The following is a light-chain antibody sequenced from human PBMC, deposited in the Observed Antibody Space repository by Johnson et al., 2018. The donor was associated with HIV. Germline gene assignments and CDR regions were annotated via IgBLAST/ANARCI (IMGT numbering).Light chain of an antibody. CDR1: SSNIGNNY. CDR2: EHN. J-gene: IGLJ1*01. Sequence: QSVLTQPPSVSAAPGQKVTISCSGSSSNIGNNYVSWYQQLPGTAPKLLIYEHNKRTSRIPDRFSGSKSATSDTLGHTGLQTGDAADYSCGTWESRLRAVRGYVFDTGTKVTGL. V-gene: IGLV1-51*02. CDR3: GTWESRLRAVRGYV.